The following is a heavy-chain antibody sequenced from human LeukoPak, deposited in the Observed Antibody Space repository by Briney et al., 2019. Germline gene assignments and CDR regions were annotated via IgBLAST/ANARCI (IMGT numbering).Heavy chain of an antibody. CDR2: IHPYTGAT. Sequence: ASVKVSCKASGYTFSGTGWYLYWLRQAPGRGLECMGWIHPYTGATHYAQKFQGRVAMTRDTSISTAYMELSRLRPDDTAVYYCARDGPAQMVDFDYWGQGTLVTVSS. D-gene: IGHD3-10*01. CDR1: GYTFSGTGWY. J-gene: IGHJ4*02. V-gene: IGHV1-2*02. CDR3: ARDGPAQMVDFDY.